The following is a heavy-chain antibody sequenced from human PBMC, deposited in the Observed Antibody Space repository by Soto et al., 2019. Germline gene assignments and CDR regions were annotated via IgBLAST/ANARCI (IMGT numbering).Heavy chain of an antibody. D-gene: IGHD6-19*01. CDR1: GRSVTSGGYY. V-gene: IGHV4-31*03. CDR3: VRDRALDSSGHWFDT. J-gene: IGHJ5*02. Sequence: QVQLQESGPRLVKPSQTLSLTCTFSGRSVTSGGYYWTWIRQHPGRGLEWIGYIYHIGRPSYNPSLESRVTISLDTSKNQFSLNLTAVTAADTAIYYCVRDRALDSSGHWFDTWGQGILVTVSS. CDR2: IYHIGRP.